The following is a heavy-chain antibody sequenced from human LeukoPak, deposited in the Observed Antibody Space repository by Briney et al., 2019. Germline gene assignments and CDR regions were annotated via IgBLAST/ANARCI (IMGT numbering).Heavy chain of an antibody. CDR1: GGSFSGYY. CDR2: INHSGST. CDR3: ATGRNDQHIAAAGTGRVIDY. J-gene: IGHJ4*02. D-gene: IGHD6-13*01. V-gene: IGHV4-34*01. Sequence: SETLSLTCAVYGGSFSGYYWSWTRQPPGKGLEWIGEINHSGSTNYNPSLKSRVTISVDTSKNQFSLKLSSVTAADTAVYYCATGRNDQHIAAAGTGRVIDYWGQGTLVTVSS.